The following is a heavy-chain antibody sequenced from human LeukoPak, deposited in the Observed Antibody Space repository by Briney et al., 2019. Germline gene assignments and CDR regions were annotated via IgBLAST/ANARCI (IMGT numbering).Heavy chain of an antibody. CDR2: ISYDGSYK. Sequence: GGSLRLSCAASGFTFSNFAMHWVRQAPGKGLEWVSVISYDGSYKYYADSVKGRFTISRDNSKNTLYLQMNSLRPEDTVVYYCARDLHCSGGSCYSGLHYWGQGTLVTVSS. J-gene: IGHJ4*02. CDR1: GFTFSNFA. V-gene: IGHV3-30*04. CDR3: ARDLHCSGGSCYSGLHY. D-gene: IGHD2-15*01.